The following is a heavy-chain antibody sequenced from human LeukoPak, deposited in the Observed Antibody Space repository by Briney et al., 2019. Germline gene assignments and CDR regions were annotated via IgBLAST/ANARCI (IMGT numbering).Heavy chain of an antibody. CDR3: AKDLRAGWELHYYFDY. CDR2: ISGSGGST. D-gene: IGHD6-19*01. V-gene: IGHV3-23*01. CDR1: GFTFSSYA. Sequence: GGSLRLSCAASGFTFSSYAMSWVRQAPGKGLEWVSAISGSGGSTHYADSVKGRFTISRDNSKNTLYLQMNSLRAEDTAVYYCAKDLRAGWELHYYFDYWGQGTLVTVSS. J-gene: IGHJ4*02.